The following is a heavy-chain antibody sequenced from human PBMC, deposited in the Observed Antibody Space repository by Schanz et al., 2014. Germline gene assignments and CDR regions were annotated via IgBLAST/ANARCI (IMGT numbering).Heavy chain of an antibody. Sequence: QVQLVQSGAEVKKPGSSVKVSCKASGGTFSSFAIFWVRQAPGQGLEWMGTIIPILDITNYAQKFQGRVTIPADKSTSTAYMELSNLRSEDTAVYYCARAGQDYSDSSGYATYYFGNWGQGTLVTVSS. CDR2: IIPILDIT. CDR1: GGTFSSFA. D-gene: IGHD3-22*01. V-gene: IGHV1-69*04. J-gene: IGHJ4*02. CDR3: ARAGQDYSDSSGYATYYFGN.